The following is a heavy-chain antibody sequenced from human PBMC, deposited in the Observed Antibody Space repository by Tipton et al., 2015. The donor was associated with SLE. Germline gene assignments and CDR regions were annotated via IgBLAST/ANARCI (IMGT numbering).Heavy chain of an antibody. CDR2: FYYSGTS. Sequence: TLSLTCTVSGGSIGGSSYYWGWIRQSPGKGLEWIGSFYYSGTSHYKASLESRFTISVDTSKNQFSLNLTSVTAADTGVYYCAKVTVFGVAIFGYNWFDPWGQGTLVTVSS. V-gene: IGHV4-39*01. J-gene: IGHJ5*02. CDR1: GGSIGGSSYY. CDR3: AKVTVFGVAIFGYNWFDP. D-gene: IGHD3-3*01.